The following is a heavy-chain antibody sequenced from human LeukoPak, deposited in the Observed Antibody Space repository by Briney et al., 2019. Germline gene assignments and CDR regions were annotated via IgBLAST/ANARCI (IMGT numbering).Heavy chain of an antibody. CDR1: GFTFSSYA. CDR2: ISGSGGST. D-gene: IGHD3-9*01. Sequence: PGGSLRLSCAASGFTFSSYAMSWVRQAPGKGLEWVSAISGSGGSTYYADSVKGRFTISRVNSKNTLYLQMNSLRAEDTAVYYCAKVAGDILTGYYNDLGYWGQGTLVTVSS. J-gene: IGHJ4*02. CDR3: AKVAGDILTGYYNDLGY. V-gene: IGHV3-23*01.